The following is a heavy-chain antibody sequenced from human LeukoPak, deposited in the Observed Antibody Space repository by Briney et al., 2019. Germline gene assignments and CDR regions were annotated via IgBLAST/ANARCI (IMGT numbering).Heavy chain of an antibody. J-gene: IGHJ6*02. CDR3: ARHVATNYYYNYYGLDV. CDR2: IYYSGNT. Sequence: SESLSLTCTVAVGSISSNSYYWGWVRQSPGKGLDWIGAIYYSGNTYYSPSLKSRVTISADTSKNQFSLNLSAVTAADAATYYCARHVATNYYYNYYGLDVWGQGTTVTVSS. V-gene: IGHV4-39*01. CDR1: VGSISSNSYY.